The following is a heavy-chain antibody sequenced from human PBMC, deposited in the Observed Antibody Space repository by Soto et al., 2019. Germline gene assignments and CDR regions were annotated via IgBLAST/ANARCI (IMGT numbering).Heavy chain of an antibody. Sequence: PVGSLRLSCAASGFIFSDYYMSWIRQAPGKGLEWVSYISSSSSYTNYADSVKGRFTISRDNAKNSLYLQMNSLRAEDTALYYCARAKKSGDILTWQAYGMDVWGQGTTVTVSS. CDR1: GFIFSDYY. CDR3: ARAKKSGDILTWQAYGMDV. CDR2: ISSSSSYT. J-gene: IGHJ6*02. V-gene: IGHV3-11*06. D-gene: IGHD3-9*01.